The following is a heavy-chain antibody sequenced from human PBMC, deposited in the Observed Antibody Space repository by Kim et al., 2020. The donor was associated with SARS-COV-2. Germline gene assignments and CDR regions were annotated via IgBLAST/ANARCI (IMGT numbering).Heavy chain of an antibody. CDR1: GFTFSSYS. J-gene: IGHJ4*02. D-gene: IGHD2-15*01. CDR3: ARLVAATRTFVY. Sequence: GGSLRLSCAASGFTFSSYSMNWVRQAPGKGLEWVSSISSSSSYIYYADSVKGRFTISRDNAKNSLYLQMNSLRAEDTAVYYCARLVAATRTFVYWGQGTLVTVSS. CDR2: ISSSSSYI. V-gene: IGHV3-21*01.